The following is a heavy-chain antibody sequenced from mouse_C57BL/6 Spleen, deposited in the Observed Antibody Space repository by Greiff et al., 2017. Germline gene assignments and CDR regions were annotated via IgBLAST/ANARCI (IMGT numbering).Heavy chain of an antibody. D-gene: IGHD2-4*01. V-gene: IGHV1-82*01. CDR1: GYAFSSSW. Sequence: QVQLQQSGPELVKPGASVKISCKASGYAFSSSWMNWVKQRPGKGLEWLGRIYPGDGDTNYNGKFKGKATLTADKSSSTAYMQLSSLTSEDSAVXFCARGGDYDLYYFDYWGQGTTLTVSS. CDR3: ARGGDYDLYYFDY. J-gene: IGHJ2*01. CDR2: IYPGDGDT.